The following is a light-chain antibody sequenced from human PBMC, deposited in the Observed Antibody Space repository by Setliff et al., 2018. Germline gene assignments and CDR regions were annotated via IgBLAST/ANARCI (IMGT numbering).Light chain of an antibody. CDR3: SSYISSSTFV. V-gene: IGLV2-14*01. J-gene: IGLJ1*01. CDR1: SSDVGGYNY. Sequence: QSALTQPASVSGSPGQSITISCTGTSSDVGGYNYVSWYQQHPGKAPKLMIYDVSKRPSGVSNRFSGSKSGNTASLTISGLQAEDEADYYCSSYISSSTFVFGTGTQLTVL. CDR2: DVS.